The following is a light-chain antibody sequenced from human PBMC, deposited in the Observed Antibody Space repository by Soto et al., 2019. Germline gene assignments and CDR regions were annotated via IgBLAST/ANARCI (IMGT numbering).Light chain of an antibody. CDR3: QSFDTSLSGFVV. CDR1: SSNIGAGYD. CDR2: DNN. J-gene: IGLJ2*01. V-gene: IGLV1-40*01. Sequence: QSVLTQPPSMSGAPGQRVTISCTGSSSNIGAGYDVHWYQQHPGTAPKLLIFDNNNRPSGVPHRFSGSKSDTSDSLAITGLQAEDEADYYCQSFDTSLSGFVVFGGGTKLTVL.